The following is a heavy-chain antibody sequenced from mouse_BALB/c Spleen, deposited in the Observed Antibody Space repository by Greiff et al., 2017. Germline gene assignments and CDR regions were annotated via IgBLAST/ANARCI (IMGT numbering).Heavy chain of an antibody. D-gene: IGHD4-1*01. V-gene: IGHV6-6*02. CDR2: IRLKSNNYAT. Sequence: EVMLVESGGGLVQPGGSMKLSCVASGFTFSNYWMNWVRQSPEKGLEWVAEIRLKSNNYATHYAESVKGRFTISRDDSKSSVYLQMNNLRAEDTGIYYCTRHPWDDWYFDVWGAGTTVTVSS. CDR1: GFTFSNYW. J-gene: IGHJ1*01. CDR3: TRHPWDDWYFDV.